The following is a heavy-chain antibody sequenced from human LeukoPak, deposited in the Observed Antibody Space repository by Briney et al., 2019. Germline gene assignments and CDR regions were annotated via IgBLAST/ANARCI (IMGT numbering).Heavy chain of an antibody. Sequence: GRSLRLSCAASGFTFDDYAMHWVRQAPGKGLEWVSGISWNSGSIGYADSVKGQFTISRDNAKNSLYLQMNSLRAEDTALYYCAKDSRRGSSGLFDYWGQGTLVTVSS. CDR2: ISWNSGSI. J-gene: IGHJ4*02. CDR1: GFTFDDYA. V-gene: IGHV3-9*01. CDR3: AKDSRRGSSGLFDY. D-gene: IGHD6-6*01.